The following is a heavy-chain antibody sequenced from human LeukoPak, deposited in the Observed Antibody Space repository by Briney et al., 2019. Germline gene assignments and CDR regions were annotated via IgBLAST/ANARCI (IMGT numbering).Heavy chain of an antibody. Sequence: SQTLSLTCTVSGGSISSGSYYWSWIRQPAGKGLEWIGRIYTSGSTNYNPSLKSRVTISVDTSKNQFSLKLSSVTAADTAVYYCARQYGFAMFDYWGQGTLVTVSS. V-gene: IGHV4-61*02. CDR3: ARQYGFAMFDY. CDR2: IYTSGST. J-gene: IGHJ4*02. CDR1: GGSISSGSYY. D-gene: IGHD2-2*01.